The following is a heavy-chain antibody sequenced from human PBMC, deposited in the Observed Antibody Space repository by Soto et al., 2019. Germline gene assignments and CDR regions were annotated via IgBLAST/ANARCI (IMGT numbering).Heavy chain of an antibody. CDR2: INWNGGST. Sequence: PGGSLRLSCAASGFTFDDYGMSWVRQAPGKGLEWVSGINWNGGSTGYADYVKGRFTISRDNAKNSLYLQMISLRAEDTALYYCARALILTGYYTDFDYWGQGTLVTVSS. D-gene: IGHD3-9*01. J-gene: IGHJ4*02. CDR3: ARALILTGYYTDFDY. V-gene: IGHV3-20*04. CDR1: GFTFDDYG.